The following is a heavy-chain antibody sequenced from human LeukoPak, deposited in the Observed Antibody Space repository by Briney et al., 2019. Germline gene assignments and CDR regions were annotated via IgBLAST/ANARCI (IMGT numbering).Heavy chain of an antibody. Sequence: ASVKVSCKASGYTFTSYYMHWVRQAPGQGLEWMGIINPSGGSTSYAQKFQGRVTMTRDTSTSTVYMELSSLRSDDTAVYYCARGKAQFTYYDFWSGWDHYYYYMDVWGKGTTVTVSS. V-gene: IGHV1-46*01. CDR1: GYTFTSYY. CDR2: INPSGGST. CDR3: ARGKAQFTYYDFWSGWDHYYYYMDV. J-gene: IGHJ6*03. D-gene: IGHD3-3*01.